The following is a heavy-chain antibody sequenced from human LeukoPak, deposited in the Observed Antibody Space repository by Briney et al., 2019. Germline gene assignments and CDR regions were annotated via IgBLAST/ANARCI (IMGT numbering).Heavy chain of an antibody. D-gene: IGHD3-22*01. CDR2: ISDSGGST. J-gene: IGHJ4*02. CDR3: VKDLTRGYYGILDY. CDR1: GFTLSSYA. V-gene: IGHV3-23*01. Sequence: PGGSLRLSCAGSGFTLSSYAMIWVRQAPGKGREGVASISDSGGSTYDADSVKGRFTISRDNSKNTLYVQMSSLRLEDTAVYYCVKDLTRGYYGILDYWGQGNLVTVSP.